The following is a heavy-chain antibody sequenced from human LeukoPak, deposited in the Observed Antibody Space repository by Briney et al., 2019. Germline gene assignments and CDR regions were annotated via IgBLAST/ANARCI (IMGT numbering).Heavy chain of an antibody. Sequence: LAGGSLRLSCAASGFTFSSYWMSWVRQAPGKGLEWVANIKQDGSEKYYVDSVKGRFTISRDNAKNSLYLQMNSLRAEDTAVYYCARDPFVEWLSEEDYYYGMDVWGQGTTVTVSS. CDR3: ARDPFVEWLSEEDYYYGMDV. V-gene: IGHV3-7*01. CDR1: GFTFSSYW. CDR2: IKQDGSEK. D-gene: IGHD3-3*01. J-gene: IGHJ6*02.